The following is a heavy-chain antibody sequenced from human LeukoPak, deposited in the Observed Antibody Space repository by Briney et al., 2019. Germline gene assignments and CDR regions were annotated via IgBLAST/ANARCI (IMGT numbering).Heavy chain of an antibody. Sequence: SETLSLTCTVCGGSISSYYWSWIRQPPGKGLEWIGYIYYSGSTNYNPSLKSRVTISVDTSKNQFSLKLSSVTAADTAVYYCARSAPHSSSWYGLFDYWGQGTLVTVSS. D-gene: IGHD6-13*01. CDR3: ARSAPHSSSWYGLFDY. CDR1: GGSISSYY. J-gene: IGHJ4*02. CDR2: IYYSGST. V-gene: IGHV4-59*01.